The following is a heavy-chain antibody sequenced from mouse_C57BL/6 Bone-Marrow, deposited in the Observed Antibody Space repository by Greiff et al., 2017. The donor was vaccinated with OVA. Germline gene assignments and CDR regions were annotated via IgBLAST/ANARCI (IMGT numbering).Heavy chain of an antibody. CDR2: IDPSASYT. CDR1: GYTFTSYW. J-gene: IGHJ4*01. D-gene: IGHD2-2*01. V-gene: IGHV1-69*01. Sequence: VQLQQPGAELVMPGASVKLSCKASGYTFTSYWMHWVKQRPGQGLEWIGEIDPSASYTTYNQKFKGKSTLTVDKSSSTAYMQLSSLTSEDSAVYYCARGSTMVTTKARDYWGQGTSVTVYS. CDR3: ARGSTMVTTKARDY.